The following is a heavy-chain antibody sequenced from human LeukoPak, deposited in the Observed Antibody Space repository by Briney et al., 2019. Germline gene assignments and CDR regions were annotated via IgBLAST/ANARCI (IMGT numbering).Heavy chain of an antibody. CDR2: IYYSGST. D-gene: IGHD6-13*01. V-gene: IGHV4-31*03. J-gene: IGHJ4*02. CDR1: GGSISSGGYY. CDR3: ASLWQQLGLDY. Sequence: EPSETLSLTCTVSGGSISSGGYYWSWIRQHPGKGLEWIGYIYYSGSTYYNPSLKSRVTISVDTSKNQFSLKLSSVTAADTAVYYCASLWQQLGLDYWGQGTLVTVSS.